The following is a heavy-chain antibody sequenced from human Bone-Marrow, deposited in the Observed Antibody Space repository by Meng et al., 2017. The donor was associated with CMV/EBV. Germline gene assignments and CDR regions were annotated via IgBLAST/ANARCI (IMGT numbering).Heavy chain of an antibody. CDR3: ARHDYYDAFDI. D-gene: IGHD4/OR15-4a*01. CDR2: MYYGGSS. J-gene: IGHJ3*02. CDR1: GGSISSYY. V-gene: IGHV4-59*13. Sequence: SETLSLTCSFSGGSISSYYWSWIRQPPGKGLEWIGYMYYGGSSNHNPSLKSRVTMSLDTSKNQFSLKMTSVTAADTTVYYCARHDYYDAFDIWGQGTMVNVSS.